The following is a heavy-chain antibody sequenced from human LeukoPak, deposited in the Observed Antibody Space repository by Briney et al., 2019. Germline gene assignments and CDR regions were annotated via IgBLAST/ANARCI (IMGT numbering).Heavy chain of an antibody. J-gene: IGHJ4*02. V-gene: IGHV1-8*01. Sequence: ASVKVSCKASGYTFTSYDINWVRQATGQGLEWMGWMNPNSGNTGYAQKFQGRVTMTRNTSISTAYMELSSLRSEGTAVYYCARGYCSGGSCYLYYFDYWDQGTLVTVSS. CDR3: ARGYCSGGSCYLYYFDY. CDR1: GYTFTSYD. D-gene: IGHD2-15*01. CDR2: MNPNSGNT.